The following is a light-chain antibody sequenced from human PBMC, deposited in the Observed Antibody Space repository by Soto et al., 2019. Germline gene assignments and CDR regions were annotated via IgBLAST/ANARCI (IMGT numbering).Light chain of an antibody. CDR2: GAS. CDR3: QQYGSSGT. Sequence: EVGRTRCAGTLSQSPGERATLSCRASQSVSNNYLAWYQQKPGQAPRLLIYGASNRATGIPDRFSGSGSGTDFTLTISRLAPEDFAVYYCQQYGSSGTFGQGTKVDIK. CDR1: QSVSNNY. J-gene: IGKJ1*01. V-gene: IGKV3-20*01.